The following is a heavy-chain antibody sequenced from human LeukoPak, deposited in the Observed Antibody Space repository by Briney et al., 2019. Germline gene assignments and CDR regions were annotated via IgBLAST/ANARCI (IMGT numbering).Heavy chain of an antibody. CDR2: ISSSSSTI. D-gene: IGHD3-10*01. J-gene: IGHJ5*02. Sequence: GGSLRLSCAASGFTFSSYSMNWVRQAPGKGLEWVSYISSSSSTIYYADSVKGRFTISRDNAKSSLYLQMNSLRDEDTAVYYCARDWGASYYYGSGSYYGQDWFDPWGQGTLVTVSS. CDR1: GFTFSSYS. CDR3: ARDWGASYYYGSGSYYGQDWFDP. V-gene: IGHV3-48*02.